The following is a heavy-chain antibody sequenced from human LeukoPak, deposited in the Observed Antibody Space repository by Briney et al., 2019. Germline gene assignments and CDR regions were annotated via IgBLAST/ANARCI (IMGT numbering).Heavy chain of an antibody. V-gene: IGHV1-18*04. Sequence: ASVKVSCKASGYTFTSYGISWVRQAPGQGLEWMGWISAYNGNTNYAQKLQGRVTMTTDTSTSPAYMELRSLRSDDTAVYYCARVDAMVRGVIPLSDYWGQGTLVTVSS. J-gene: IGHJ4*02. CDR3: ARVDAMVRGVIPLSDY. D-gene: IGHD3-10*01. CDR1: GYTFTSYG. CDR2: ISAYNGNT.